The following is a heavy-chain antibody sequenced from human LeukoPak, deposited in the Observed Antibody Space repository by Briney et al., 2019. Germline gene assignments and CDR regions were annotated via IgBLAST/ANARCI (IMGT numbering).Heavy chain of an antibody. CDR1: GFTFSSYA. CDR3: AKAWGNSCYDSSGYWAFDT. Sequence: PGGSLRLSCAASGFTFSSYAMNWVRQAPGKGLEWVSGIIGSGGGTYYADSVKGRFTISRDNSKNTLYLQMNSLRAEDTAIYYCAKAWGNSCYDSSGYWAFDTWGQGTMVTVSS. J-gene: IGHJ3*02. V-gene: IGHV3-23*01. D-gene: IGHD3-22*01. CDR2: IIGSGGGT.